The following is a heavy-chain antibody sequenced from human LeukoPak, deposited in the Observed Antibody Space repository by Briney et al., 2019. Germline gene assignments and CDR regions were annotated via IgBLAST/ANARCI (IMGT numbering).Heavy chain of an antibody. J-gene: IGHJ4*02. Sequence: SETLSLTCAVYGGSFSGYYWSWIRQPPEKGLEWVGEIDHSGSTNYNPSLKSRVTISVDTSKNQFSLRLTSVTAADTAVYYCARAGGADSPQDLDYWGQGILVTVSS. CDR2: IDHSGST. V-gene: IGHV4-34*01. CDR3: ARAGGADSPQDLDY. CDR1: GGSFSGYY. D-gene: IGHD3-22*01.